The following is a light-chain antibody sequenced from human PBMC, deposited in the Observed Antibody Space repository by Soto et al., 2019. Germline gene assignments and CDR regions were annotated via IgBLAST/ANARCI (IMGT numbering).Light chain of an antibody. CDR2: DAS. CDR1: QSISNW. CDR3: QQYCSYLYT. Sequence: DIQMTQSPSTLSTSLGDRVTITCRASQSISNWVAWYQQKPGKAPKLLIYDASNLETGVPSRFSGSGSGTEFTLTITSLQPDDFATYFCQQYCSYLYTFGQGTKLEIK. V-gene: IGKV1-5*01. J-gene: IGKJ2*01.